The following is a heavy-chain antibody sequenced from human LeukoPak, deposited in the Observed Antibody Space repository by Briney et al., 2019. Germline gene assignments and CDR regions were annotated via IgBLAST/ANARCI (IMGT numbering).Heavy chain of an antibody. V-gene: IGHV1-2*02. Sequence: GASVKVSCKASGYTFTGYYMHWVRQAPRQGLEWMGWINPKSGGTNYAQKCKGRVTMTRDTSISTAYMELSRLRSDDTAVYYCARGNIRYQLRNLPNMDVWGKGTTVTVSS. D-gene: IGHD2-2*01. CDR3: ARGNIRYQLRNLPNMDV. CDR2: INPKSGGT. J-gene: IGHJ6*03. CDR1: GYTFTGYY.